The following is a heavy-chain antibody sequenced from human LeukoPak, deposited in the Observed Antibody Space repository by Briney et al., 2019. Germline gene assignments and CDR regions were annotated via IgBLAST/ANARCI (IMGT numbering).Heavy chain of an antibody. J-gene: IGHJ3*02. V-gene: IGHV4-39*01. CDR1: GGSISSSSYY. Sequence: SETLSLTCTVSGGSISSSSYYWGWIRQPPGKGLEWIGSIYYSGSTYYNPSLKSRVTISVDTSKNQFSLKLSSVTAADTAVYYCATAYSGGHHGFDIWGQGTMVTVSP. CDR2: IYYSGST. CDR3: ATAYSGGHHGFDI. D-gene: IGHD2-21*01.